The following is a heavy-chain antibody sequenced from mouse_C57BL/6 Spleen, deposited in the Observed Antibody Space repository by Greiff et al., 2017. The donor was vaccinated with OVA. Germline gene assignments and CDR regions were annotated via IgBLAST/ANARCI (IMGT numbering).Heavy chain of an antibody. CDR2: INPNNGGT. CDR3: ATDLYFDV. Sequence: VQLQQSGPELVKPGASVKISCKASGYTFTDYYMNWVKQSHGKSLEWIGDINPNNGGTSYNQKFKGKATLTVDKSSSTAYMELRSLTSEDSAVYYCATDLYFDVWGTGTTVTVSS. V-gene: IGHV1-26*01. CDR1: GYTFTDYY. J-gene: IGHJ1*03.